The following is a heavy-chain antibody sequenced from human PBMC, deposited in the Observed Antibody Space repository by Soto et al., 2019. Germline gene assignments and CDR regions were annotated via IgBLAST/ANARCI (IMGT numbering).Heavy chain of an antibody. CDR3: ANDLGAWSDY. V-gene: IGHV1-3*01. J-gene: IGHJ4*01. CDR2: INAGNGNT. Sequence: GASVMASWKHSGFTFTTYGISWVRQAPGQRLEWMGWINAGNGNTKYSQKFQDRVTITRDTSASTAYMELSSLRSEAKVVSYCANDLGAWSDYWG. D-gene: IGHD6-19*01. CDR1: GFTFTTYG.